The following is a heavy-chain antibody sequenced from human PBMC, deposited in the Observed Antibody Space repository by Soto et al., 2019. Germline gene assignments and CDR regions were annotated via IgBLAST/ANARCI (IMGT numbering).Heavy chain of an antibody. CDR2: ISWNSGQL. V-gene: IGHV3-9*01. CDR1: GFNFENYA. J-gene: IGHJ6*03. D-gene: IGHD2-15*01. Sequence: EVQLVQSGGGLVQPDRPLRLSCEASGFNFENYAMHWVRQVPGKGLEWVSAISWNSGQLDYADSVRGRFTISRDNGKNSLYLEMNSLRPDDTALYYCAKDKSTGEYCYFRYMDVWGRGTTVIVSS. CDR3: AKDKSTGEYCYFRYMDV.